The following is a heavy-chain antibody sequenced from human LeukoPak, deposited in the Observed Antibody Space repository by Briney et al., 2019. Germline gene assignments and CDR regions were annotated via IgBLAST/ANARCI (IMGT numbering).Heavy chain of an antibody. V-gene: IGHV3-23*01. CDR1: GLTFSNSP. CDR3: ATKTVGNYPYDY. D-gene: IGHD3-22*01. Sequence: GGSLRLSCAAAGLTFSNSPMNWVRQAPGKGLEWVSTIGTSGDTYYADSVKGRFTISRDISKNRVYLQMTSLRAEDTALYYCATKTVGNYPYDYWGQGTLVTVSP. CDR2: IGTSGDT. J-gene: IGHJ4*02.